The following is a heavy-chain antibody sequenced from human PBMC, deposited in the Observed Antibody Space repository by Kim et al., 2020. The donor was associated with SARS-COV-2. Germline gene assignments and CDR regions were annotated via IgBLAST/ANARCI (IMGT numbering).Heavy chain of an antibody. V-gene: IGHV4-39*01. CDR2: IYYSGST. Sequence: SETLSLTCTVSGGSISSSSYYWGWIRQPPGKGLEWIGSIYYSGSTYYNPSLKSRVTISVDTSKNQFSLKLSSVTAADTAVYYCARHIPSQTYYYDSSGPTLVDYWGQGTLVTVSS. D-gene: IGHD3-22*01. CDR1: GGSISSSSYY. CDR3: ARHIPSQTYYYDSSGPTLVDY. J-gene: IGHJ4*02.